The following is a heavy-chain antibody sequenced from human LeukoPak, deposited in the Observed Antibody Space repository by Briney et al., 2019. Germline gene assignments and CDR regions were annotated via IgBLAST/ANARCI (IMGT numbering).Heavy chain of an antibody. V-gene: IGHV4-30-2*01. CDR1: GGSISSGGYS. Sequence: PSETLSLTCAVSGGSISSGGYSWSWIRQPPGKGLEWIGYIYHSGSTYYNPSLKSRVTISVDRSKNQFSLKLSSVTAADTAVYYCASLSSSWKRIDYWGQGTLVTVSS. CDR3: ASLSSSWKRIDY. J-gene: IGHJ4*02. CDR2: IYHSGST. D-gene: IGHD6-13*01.